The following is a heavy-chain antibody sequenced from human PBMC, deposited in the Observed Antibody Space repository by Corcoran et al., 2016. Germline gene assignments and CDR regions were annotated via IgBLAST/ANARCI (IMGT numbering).Heavy chain of an antibody. CDR1: GGSISSYY. CDR3: ARGGAAAGISYFDD. CDR2: IYYSGST. Sequence: QVQLQESGPGLVKPSETLSLTCTVSGGSISSYYWSWIRQPPGKGLEWIGYIYYSGSTNYNPSLKSRVTISVDTSKNQFSLKLSSVTAADTAVYYCARGGAAAGISYFDDWGQGTLVTVSS. V-gene: IGHV4-59*01. J-gene: IGHJ4*02. D-gene: IGHD6-13*01.